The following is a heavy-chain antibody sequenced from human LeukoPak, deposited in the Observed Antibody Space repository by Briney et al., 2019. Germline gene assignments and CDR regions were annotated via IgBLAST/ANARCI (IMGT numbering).Heavy chain of an antibody. CDR3: ARPGASGWYKDNWFDP. J-gene: IGHJ5*02. Sequence: GGSLRLSCAASGFTFSDYYMSWIRQAPGEGLEWVSYISSSGSTIYYADSVKGRFTISRDNAKNSLYLQMNSLRAEDTAVYYCARPGASGWYKDNWFDPWGQRTLVTVSS. CDR1: GFTFSDYY. CDR2: ISSSGSTI. D-gene: IGHD6-19*01. V-gene: IGHV3-11*01.